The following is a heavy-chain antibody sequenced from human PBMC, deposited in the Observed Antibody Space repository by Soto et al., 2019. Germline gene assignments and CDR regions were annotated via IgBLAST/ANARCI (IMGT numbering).Heavy chain of an antibody. Sequence: EVQLVESGGGLVQPGGSLRLSCAASGFTFDDYAIHWVRLIPGKGLEWVSGISWNGDATGYADSVKGRFTISRDNAKNSLYLQMDSLKTEDTAMYYCANLPLYGSGFDCWGQGPLVTVSS. CDR1: GFTFDDYA. V-gene: IGHV3-9*01. D-gene: IGHD3-10*01. CDR2: ISWNGDAT. CDR3: ANLPLYGSGFDC. J-gene: IGHJ4*02.